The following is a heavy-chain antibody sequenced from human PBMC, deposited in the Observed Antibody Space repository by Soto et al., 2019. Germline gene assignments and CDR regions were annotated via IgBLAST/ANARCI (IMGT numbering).Heavy chain of an antibody. CDR2: IIPIFGTA. CDR1: GGTFRSYA. J-gene: IGHJ3*02. Sequence: SVKVSCRASGGTFRSYAISWVRQAPGQGLEWMGGIIPIFGTANYAQKFQGRVTITADESTSTAYMELSSLRSEETAEYYCARVYSSSSWRRAFDIWGQGTMVTVSS. D-gene: IGHD6-6*01. V-gene: IGHV1-69*13. CDR3: ARVYSSSSWRRAFDI.